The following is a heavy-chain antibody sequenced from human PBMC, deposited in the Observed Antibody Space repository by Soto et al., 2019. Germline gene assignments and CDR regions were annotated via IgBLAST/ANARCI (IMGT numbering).Heavy chain of an antibody. J-gene: IGHJ6*02. CDR2: INPKSGGT. CDR1: GYSFSDYH. D-gene: IGHD2-8*01. CDR3: ARGHSTDCSNGVCSFFYNHEMDV. Sequence: ASVKVSCKASGYSFSDYHIHWVRQAPGQGLEWLGRINPKSGGTSSAQKFQGWVTMARDTSISTAYMELTRLRSDDTAVYFCARGHSTDCSNGVCSFFYNHEMDVWGQGTTVTVSS. V-gene: IGHV1-2*04.